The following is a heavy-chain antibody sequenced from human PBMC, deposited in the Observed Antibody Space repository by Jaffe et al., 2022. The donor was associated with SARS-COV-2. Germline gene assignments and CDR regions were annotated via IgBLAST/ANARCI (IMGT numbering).Heavy chain of an antibody. V-gene: IGHV4-4*02. Sequence: QVQLQESGPGLVKPSGTLSLTCAVSGGSISSSNWWSWVRQPPGKGLEWIGEIYHSGSTNYNPSLKSRVTISVDKSKNQFSLKLSSVTAADTAVYYCARDWGGDYDFWSGSVAFDIWGQGTMVTVSS. J-gene: IGHJ3*02. D-gene: IGHD3-3*01. CDR1: GGSISSSNW. CDR3: ARDWGGDYDFWSGSVAFDI. CDR2: IYHSGST.